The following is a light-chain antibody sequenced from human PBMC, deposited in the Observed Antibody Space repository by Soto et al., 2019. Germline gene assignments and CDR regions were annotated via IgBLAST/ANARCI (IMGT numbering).Light chain of an antibody. CDR3: QQYYSPWT. Sequence: EIVLTQSPATLSVSPGERATLSCRASQSVSSNLAWYQQKPGQAPRLLIYGASTRATGIPARFSGSGSGTDFTLTISSLQAEDVAVYYCQQYYSPWTFGQGTKVDIK. J-gene: IGKJ1*01. V-gene: IGKV3-15*01. CDR1: QSVSSN. CDR2: GAS.